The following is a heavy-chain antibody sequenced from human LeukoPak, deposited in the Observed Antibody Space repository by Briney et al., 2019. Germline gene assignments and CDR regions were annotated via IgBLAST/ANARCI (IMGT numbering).Heavy chain of an antibody. CDR2: IYYSGST. D-gene: IGHD2-21*02. CDR3: VQTALGDTSWIDP. V-gene: IGHV4-59*01. Sequence: SETLSLTCTVSGGSISSYYWSWIRQPPGKGLEWIGYIYYSGSTNYNPSLKSRVTISVDTSKNQFSLKLSSVTAADTAVYYCVQTALGDTSWIDPWGQGTLVIVSS. J-gene: IGHJ5*02. CDR1: GGSISSYY.